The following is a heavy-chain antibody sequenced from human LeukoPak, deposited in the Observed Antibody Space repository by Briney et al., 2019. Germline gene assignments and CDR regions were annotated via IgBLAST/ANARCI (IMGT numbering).Heavy chain of an antibody. CDR3: AKVRMVATVSNYYYYYMDV. V-gene: IGHV3-64*01. Sequence: GGSLRLSCAASGFSFSSYTMHWVRQAPGKGLEYVSAIISHGGNTHYTNSVKGRFTISRDNSQNTVYLQMDSLRPDDMAVYHCAKVRMVATVSNYYYYYMDVWGKGTTVTVSS. J-gene: IGHJ6*03. CDR2: IISHGGNT. D-gene: IGHD2-15*01. CDR1: GFSFSSYT.